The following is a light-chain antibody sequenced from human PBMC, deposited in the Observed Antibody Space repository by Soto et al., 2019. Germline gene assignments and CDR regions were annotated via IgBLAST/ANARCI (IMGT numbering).Light chain of an antibody. Sequence: VFTQSADTLSLPPVERATLSCRASQSISSYLAWYQQKPGQAPRLLIYDASSRATGIPARFSGNGSGTEFTLTISSLQPDDFATYYCQQYNTYSTFGQGTRLEIK. CDR3: QQYNTYST. CDR2: DAS. V-gene: IGKV3-11*01. J-gene: IGKJ5*01. CDR1: QSISSY.